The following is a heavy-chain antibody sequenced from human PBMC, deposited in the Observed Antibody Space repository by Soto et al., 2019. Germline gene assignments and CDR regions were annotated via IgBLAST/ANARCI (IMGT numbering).Heavy chain of an antibody. CDR2: IYHSGST. CDR3: ARGGDGYNSEHCQH. Sequence: QLQLQKSGSGLVKPSQTLSLTCAVSGGSISSGGYSWSWIRQPPGQGLEWIGYIYHSGSTYYNPSLKSRVTISVDRPKTQFSLKLSSVTAADTAVYYCARGGDGYNSEHCQHWGQGTLVTVSS. CDR1: GGSISSGGYS. V-gene: IGHV4-30-2*01. J-gene: IGHJ1*01. D-gene: IGHD5-12*01.